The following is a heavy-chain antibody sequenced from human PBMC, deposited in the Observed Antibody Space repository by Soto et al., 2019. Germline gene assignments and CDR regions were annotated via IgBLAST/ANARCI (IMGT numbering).Heavy chain of an antibody. CDR3: ARLGMYYDFWSGPSYYYYGMDV. D-gene: IGHD3-3*01. CDR2: IIPIFGTA. CDR1: GGTFSSYA. J-gene: IGHJ6*02. V-gene: IGHV1-69*13. Sequence: SVKVSCKASGGTFSSYAISWVRQAPGQGLEWMGGIIPIFGTANYAQKFQGRVTITANESTSTAYMELSSLRSEDTAVYYCARLGMYYDFWSGPSYYYYGMDVWGQGTTVTVSS.